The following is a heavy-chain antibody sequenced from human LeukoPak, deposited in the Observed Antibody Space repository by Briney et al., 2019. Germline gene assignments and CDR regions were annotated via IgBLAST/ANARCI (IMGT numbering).Heavy chain of an antibody. V-gene: IGHV3-21*01. CDR1: GFTFSSYS. D-gene: IGHD6-13*01. CDR2: ISSSSSYI. Sequence: GGSLRLSCAASGFTFSSYSMNWVRQAPGKGLEWVSSISSSSSYIYYADSVKGRFTISRDNAKNSLYLQMNSLRAEDTAVYYCARGWYSSSWYEGSNWFDPWGQGTLVTVSS. CDR3: ARGWYSSSWYEGSNWFDP. J-gene: IGHJ5*02.